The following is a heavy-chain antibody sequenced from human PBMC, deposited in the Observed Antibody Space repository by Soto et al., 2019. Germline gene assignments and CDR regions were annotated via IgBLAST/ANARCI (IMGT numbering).Heavy chain of an antibody. CDR2: IYYSGST. CDR3: ARVRGSYRIYYFDY. D-gene: IGHD3-16*02. Sequence: SETLSLTCTVSGGSISSSSYYWGWIRQPPGKGLEWIGSIYYSGSTYYNPSLKSRVTISVDTSKNQFSLKLSSVTAADTAVYYCARVRGSYRIYYFDYWGQGTLVTVSS. CDR1: GGSISSSSYY. J-gene: IGHJ4*02. V-gene: IGHV4-39*01.